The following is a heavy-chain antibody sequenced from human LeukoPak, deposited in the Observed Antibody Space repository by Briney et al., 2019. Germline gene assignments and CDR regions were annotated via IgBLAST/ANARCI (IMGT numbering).Heavy chain of an antibody. CDR2: ISYDGSNK. CDR3: AREMATIGGGFDY. J-gene: IGHJ4*02. Sequence: GGSLRLSCAASGFTFSSYAMHWVRQAPGKGLEWVAVISYDGSNKYYADSVKGRFTISRDNSKNTLYLQMNSLRAEDTAVYYCAREMATIGGGFDYWGQGTLVTVSS. D-gene: IGHD5-24*01. V-gene: IGHV3-30-3*01. CDR1: GFTFSSYA.